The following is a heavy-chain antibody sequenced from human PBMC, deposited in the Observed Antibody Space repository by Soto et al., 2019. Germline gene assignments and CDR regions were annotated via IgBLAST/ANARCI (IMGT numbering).Heavy chain of an antibody. CDR3: ARQQINDGYYDPHYGYYGMDV. CDR1: GFTFSSYS. CDR2: ISSSSSTI. V-gene: IGHV3-48*01. J-gene: IGHJ6*02. D-gene: IGHD4-17*01. Sequence: EVQLVESGGGLVQPGGSLRLSCAASGFTFSSYSMNWVRQAPGKGLEWVSYISSSSSTIYYADSVKGRFTISRDNDKNSLYLQMNSLSAEDTDVYYWARQQINDGYYDPHYGYYGMDVWGQGTTVTVSS.